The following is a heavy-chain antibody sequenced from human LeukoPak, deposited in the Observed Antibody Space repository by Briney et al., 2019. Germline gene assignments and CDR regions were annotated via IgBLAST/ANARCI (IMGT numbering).Heavy chain of an antibody. CDR2: INHSGST. D-gene: IGHD3-22*01. CDR3: ARVLDSSGYYYGFDP. CDR1: GGSFSGYY. V-gene: IGHV4-34*01. J-gene: IGHJ5*02. Sequence: SETLSLTCAVSGGSFSGYYWSWIRHPPGKGLEWIGEINHSGSTNYNPSLKSRVTISVDTSKNQFSLKLSSVTAADTAVYYCARVLDSSGYYYGFDPWGQGTLVTVSS.